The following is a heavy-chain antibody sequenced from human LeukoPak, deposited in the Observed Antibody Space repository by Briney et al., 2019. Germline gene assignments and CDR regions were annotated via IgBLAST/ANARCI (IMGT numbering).Heavy chain of an antibody. J-gene: IGHJ4*02. D-gene: IGHD6-19*01. CDR2: INPSGGST. V-gene: IGHV1-46*01. CDR3: IYAAGMGFDY. Sequence: ASVKVSCKASGYTFTSYYMRWVRQAPGQGLEWMGIINPSGGSTSYAQKFQGRVTMTRDTSTSTVYMELSSLRSEDTAVYYCIYAAGMGFDYWGQGTLVTVSS. CDR1: GYTFTSYY.